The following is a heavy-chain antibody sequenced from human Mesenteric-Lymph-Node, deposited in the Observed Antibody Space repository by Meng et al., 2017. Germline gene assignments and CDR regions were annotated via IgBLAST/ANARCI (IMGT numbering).Heavy chain of an antibody. CDR3: AVHKSPLDSTGYFDY. V-gene: IGHV1-46*01. Sequence: SVKVACKTAGNTFSNPDLYWLRQAPGQGLDWMGRINPSGSSKSYAQNFQGRVTMTRNTSTSTVYMELSSLTSDDTAINFCAVHKSPLDSTGYFDYWGQGTKVTVSS. J-gene: IGHJ4*02. CDR2: INPSGSSK. D-gene: IGHD2/OR15-2a*01. CDR1: GNTFSNPD.